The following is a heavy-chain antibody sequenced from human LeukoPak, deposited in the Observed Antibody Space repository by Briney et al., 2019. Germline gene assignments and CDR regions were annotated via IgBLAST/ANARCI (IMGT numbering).Heavy chain of an antibody. Sequence: GGSLRLSCAASGFTFSSYAMSWVRQAPGKGLEWVSAISGSGGNTYYADSVKGRFTISRDNSKNTQYLQMNSLRAEDTAVYYCAKDPTYYYGSGSPGPFDYWGQGTLVTVSS. CDR1: GFTFSSYA. J-gene: IGHJ4*02. CDR3: AKDPTYYYGSGSPGPFDY. CDR2: ISGSGGNT. V-gene: IGHV3-23*01. D-gene: IGHD3-10*01.